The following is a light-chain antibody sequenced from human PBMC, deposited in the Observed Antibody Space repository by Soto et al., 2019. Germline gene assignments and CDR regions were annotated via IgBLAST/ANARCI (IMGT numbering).Light chain of an antibody. CDR2: VAS. CDR1: QGLSSSY. Sequence: EIVLTQSPATQSLSPGERATLSCGASQGLSSSYLAWYQQKPGQAPRPLIYVASSRATGLPDRFSGSGSGTDFPLTISRLETEDFAVYYCQQLATSTLTFGGGTKVDIK. CDR3: QQLATSTLT. J-gene: IGKJ4*01. V-gene: IGKV3-20*01.